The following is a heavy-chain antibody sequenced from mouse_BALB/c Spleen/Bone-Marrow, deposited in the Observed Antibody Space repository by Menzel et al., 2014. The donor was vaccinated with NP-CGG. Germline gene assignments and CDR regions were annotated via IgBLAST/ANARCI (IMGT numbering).Heavy chain of an antibody. J-gene: IGHJ2*01. D-gene: IGHD2-3*01. Sequence: EVKVVESGGGLAKPGGSLKLSCAAPGFTLSSYTMSWVRQTPEKRLEWVATISSGGSYTYYPDSVKGRFTISRDNAKNTLYLQMSSLKSEDTAMYYCTRRGDYDGYFDYWGQGTTLTVSS. CDR3: TRRGDYDGYFDY. CDR2: ISSGGSYT. V-gene: IGHV5-6-4*01. CDR1: GFTLSSYT.